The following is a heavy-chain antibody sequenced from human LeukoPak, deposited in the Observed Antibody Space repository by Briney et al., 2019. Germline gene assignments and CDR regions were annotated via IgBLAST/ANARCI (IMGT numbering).Heavy chain of an antibody. V-gene: IGHV3-30*02. CDR3: AKDLFRDYFWGTYRAIDH. J-gene: IGHJ4*02. CDR1: GFTLSRYG. CDR2: ISDDGNDK. Sequence: GGSLRLSCVASGFTLSRYGMNWVRQVPGKGLEWVSFISDDGNDKFFADSVKGRFTISRDNSKNTLYLHMNNLRLEDTAVYHCAKDLFRDYFWGTYRAIDHWGQGALVTVSS. D-gene: IGHD3-16*01.